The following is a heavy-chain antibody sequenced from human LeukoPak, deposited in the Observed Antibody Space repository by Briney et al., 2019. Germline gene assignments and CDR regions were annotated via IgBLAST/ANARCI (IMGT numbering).Heavy chain of an antibody. CDR2: ISGSGGST. Sequence: PGGSLRLSCAASGFTFSSYAMSWVRQAPGKGLEWVSAISGSGGSTYYADSVKGRFTISRDNAKNSLYLQMNSLRAEDTAVYYCAPLTTMVRGAVRGHFDYWGQGTLVTVSS. D-gene: IGHD3-10*01. CDR3: APLTTMVRGAVRGHFDY. V-gene: IGHV3-23*01. CDR1: GFTFSSYA. J-gene: IGHJ4*02.